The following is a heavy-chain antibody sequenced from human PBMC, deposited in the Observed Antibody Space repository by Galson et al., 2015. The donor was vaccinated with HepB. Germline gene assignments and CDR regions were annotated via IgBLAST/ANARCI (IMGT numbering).Heavy chain of an antibody. D-gene: IGHD2-21*02. CDR2: IIPIFGTA. CDR1: GGTFSSYA. Sequence: SVKVSCKASGGTFSSYAISWVRQAPGQGLEWMGGIIPIFGTANYAQKFQGRVTFTADESTSTAYMELSSLRSEDTAVYYCAREVPPFCGGDCYFDYWGQGTLVTVSS. CDR3: AREVPPFCGGDCYFDY. J-gene: IGHJ4*02. V-gene: IGHV1-69*13.